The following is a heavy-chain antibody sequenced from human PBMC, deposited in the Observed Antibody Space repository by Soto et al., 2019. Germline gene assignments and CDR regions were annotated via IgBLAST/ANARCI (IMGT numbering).Heavy chain of an antibody. Sequence: PGGSLRLSCAASGFGFNDAWMTWVRQAPGKGLEWIGRIKSQRDGETTDYAAPVKGRFTISRDDSKNTLYLQMNSLRTEDTGVYYCTNLYFDYWGQGTLVTVSS. V-gene: IGHV3-15*01. CDR2: IKSQRDGETT. CDR3: TNLYFDY. CDR1: GFGFNDAW. J-gene: IGHJ4*02.